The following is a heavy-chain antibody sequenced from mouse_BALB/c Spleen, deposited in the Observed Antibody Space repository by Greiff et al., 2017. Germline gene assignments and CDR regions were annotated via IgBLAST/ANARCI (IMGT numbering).Heavy chain of an antibody. V-gene: IGHV1-7*01. Sequence: VQLQQSGAELAKPGASVKMSCKASGYTFTSYWMHWVKQRPGQGLEWIGYINPSTGYTEYNQKFKDKATLTADKSSSTAYMQLSSLTSEDSAVYYCARSGGNYVGFAYWGQGTLVTVSA. D-gene: IGHD2-1*01. CDR3: ARSGGNYVGFAY. J-gene: IGHJ3*01. CDR2: INPSTGYT. CDR1: GYTFTSYW.